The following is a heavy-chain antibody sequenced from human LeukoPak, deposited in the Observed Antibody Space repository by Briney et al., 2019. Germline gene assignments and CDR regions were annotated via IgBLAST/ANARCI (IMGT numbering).Heavy chain of an antibody. J-gene: IGHJ3*02. Sequence: SETLSLTCTVSGVSISSYYWTWIRQPPGEGLEWIGYIYYSGSTNYNPSLKSRVTISVDTSKNQFSLELSSVTAADTAVYYCARALQPGVYAFDIWGQGTMVTVSS. CDR2: IYYSGST. D-gene: IGHD6-13*01. V-gene: IGHV4-59*01. CDR1: GVSISSYY. CDR3: ARALQPGVYAFDI.